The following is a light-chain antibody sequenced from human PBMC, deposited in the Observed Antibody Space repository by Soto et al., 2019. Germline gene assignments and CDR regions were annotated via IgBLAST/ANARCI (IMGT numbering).Light chain of an antibody. V-gene: IGLV2-14*01. Sequence: QSVLTQPASVSGSPGQSITISCTGSGRDIGAYNYLSWYQQHPGKAPKLIIYGVKNRPSGGSNRFSASKSAFTASLTISGLQVEDEADYYCSSYTTSYFYVFGPGTKVTV. CDR2: GVK. CDR3: SSYTTSYFYV. J-gene: IGLJ1*01. CDR1: GRDIGAYNY.